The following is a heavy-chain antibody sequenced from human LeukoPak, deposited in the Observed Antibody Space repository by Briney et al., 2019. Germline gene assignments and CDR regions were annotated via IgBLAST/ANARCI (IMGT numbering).Heavy chain of an antibody. CDR2: ISSSSSTI. D-gene: IGHD3-10*01. J-gene: IGHJ4*02. Sequence: GGSLRLSCAASGFTFSSYSMSWVRQAPGKGLEWVSYISSSSSTIYYADSVKGRFTISRDNAKNSLYLQMNSLRAEDTAVYYCARDGPGDSGSYYNVPCFDYWGQGTLVTVSS. V-gene: IGHV3-48*01. CDR1: GFTFSSYS. CDR3: ARDGPGDSGSYYNVPCFDY.